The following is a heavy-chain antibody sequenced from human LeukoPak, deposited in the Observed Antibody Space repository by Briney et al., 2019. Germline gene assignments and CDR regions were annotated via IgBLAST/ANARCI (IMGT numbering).Heavy chain of an antibody. CDR3: ARGKDSNYSYYYYYYYMDV. Sequence: SETLSLTCTVSGGSISSYYWSWIRQPPGKGLEWIGYIYYSGSTNYNPSLKSRVTISVDTSENQFSLKLSSVTAADTAVYYCARGKDSNYSYYYYYYYMDVWGKGTTVTVSS. CDR1: GGSISSYY. CDR2: IYYSGST. V-gene: IGHV4-59*01. D-gene: IGHD4-11*01. J-gene: IGHJ6*03.